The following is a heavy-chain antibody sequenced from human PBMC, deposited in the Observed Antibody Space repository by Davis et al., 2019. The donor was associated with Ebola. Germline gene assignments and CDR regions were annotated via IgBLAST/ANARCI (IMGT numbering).Heavy chain of an antibody. J-gene: IGHJ6*02. CDR3: ARGGGSDYDFWSGYLGLGYYYYYGMDV. V-gene: IGHV1-2*02. Sequence: SVNVSCKASVYTFTGYYMHWARQAPGQRLEWMGWINPNSGGTNYAQKLQGRVTMTTDTSTSTAYMELRSLRSDDMAVYYCARGGGSDYDFWSGYLGLGYYYYYGMDVWGQGTTVTVSS. CDR2: INPNSGGT. CDR1: VYTFTGYY. D-gene: IGHD3-3*01.